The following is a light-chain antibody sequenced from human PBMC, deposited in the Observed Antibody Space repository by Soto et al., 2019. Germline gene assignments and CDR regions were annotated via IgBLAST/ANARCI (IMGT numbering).Light chain of an antibody. Sequence: DIVLTQAPTTLSVSPGERATLSCRASQTVSSNLAWYQQKPGQLPRLLMSGVSTRATGIPAMFSGSGSGTEFTLTISSLQSEAFAVYYCQQYNDWPPDVTFGGGTKVEIK. J-gene: IGKJ4*01. CDR2: GVS. CDR1: QTVSSN. V-gene: IGKV3D-15*01. CDR3: QQYNDWPPDVT.